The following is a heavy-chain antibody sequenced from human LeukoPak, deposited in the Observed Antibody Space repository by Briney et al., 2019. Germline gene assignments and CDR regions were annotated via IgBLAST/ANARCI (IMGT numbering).Heavy chain of an antibody. CDR1: GGSFSGYY. D-gene: IGHD1-26*01. CDR3: ASGHPITVGYYFDY. J-gene: IGHJ4*02. V-gene: IGHV4-34*01. CDR2: INHSGST. Sequence: SETLSLTCAVYGGSFSGYYWNWIRQPPGKGLEWIGEINHSGSTNYNPSLKSRVTISVDTSKNQFSLNLSSVTAADTAVYYCASGHPITVGYYFDYWGQGTLVTVSS.